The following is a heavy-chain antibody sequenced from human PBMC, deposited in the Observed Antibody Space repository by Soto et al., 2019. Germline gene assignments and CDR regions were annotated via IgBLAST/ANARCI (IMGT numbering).Heavy chain of an antibody. V-gene: IGHV1-69*12. CDR3: AGNVYSSGWFDYFDY. CDR1: GGTFSSYA. J-gene: IGHJ4*02. D-gene: IGHD6-19*01. Sequence: QVQLVQSGAEVKKPGSSVKVSCKASGGTFSSYAISWVRQAPGQGLEWMGGIIPIFGTANYAQKFQGRVTITADESTSTAYMELSSLRSEDTAVSYCAGNVYSSGWFDYFDYWGQGTLVTVSS. CDR2: IIPIFGTA.